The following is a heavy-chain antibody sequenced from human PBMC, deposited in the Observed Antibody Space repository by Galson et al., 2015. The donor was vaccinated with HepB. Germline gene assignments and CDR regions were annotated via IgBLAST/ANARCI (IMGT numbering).Heavy chain of an antibody. D-gene: IGHD5-24*01. CDR3: AKGNRRWLQLDC. CDR1: GFTVSSNY. V-gene: IGHV3-53*01. Sequence: SLRLSCAASGFTVSSNYMSWVRQAPGKGLEWVSVIYSAGSTYYADSVKGRFTISRDNSKNTLYLQMNSLRAEDTAVYYCAKGNRRWLQLDCWGQGTLVTVSS. J-gene: IGHJ4*02. CDR2: IYSAGST.